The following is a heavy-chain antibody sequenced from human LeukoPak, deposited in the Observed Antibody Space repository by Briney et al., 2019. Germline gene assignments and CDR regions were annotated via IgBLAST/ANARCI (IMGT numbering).Heavy chain of an antibody. CDR3: ARNFDI. J-gene: IGHJ3*02. CDR2: ISSDSSTI. CDR1: GFTFSTYT. Sequence: PGGSLRLSCAASGFTFSTYTMNWVRQAPGKGLVWVSYISSDSSTIYYADSVKGRFTISRDNAKNSLYLQMNSLRAEDTAVYYCARNFDIWGQGTMVTVSS. V-gene: IGHV3-48*01.